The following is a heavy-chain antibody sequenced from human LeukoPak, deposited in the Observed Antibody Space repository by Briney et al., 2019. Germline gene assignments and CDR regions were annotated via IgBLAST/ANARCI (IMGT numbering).Heavy chain of an antibody. CDR2: INHSGST. J-gene: IGHJ5*02. Sequence: KPSETLSLTCAVYGGSFSGYYWSWIRQPPGKGLEWIGEINHSGSTNYNPSLKSRVTMSVDTSKNQFSLKLSSVTAADTAVYYCARGFYYYDSSGYYRGRNWFDPWGQGTLVTVSS. D-gene: IGHD3-22*01. V-gene: IGHV4-34*01. CDR3: ARGFYYYDSSGYYRGRNWFDP. CDR1: GGSFSGYY.